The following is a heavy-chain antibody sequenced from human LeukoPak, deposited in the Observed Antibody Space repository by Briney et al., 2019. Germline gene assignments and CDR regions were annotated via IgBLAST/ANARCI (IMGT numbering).Heavy chain of an antibody. CDR3: ARREYQLPPDY. CDR1: GGSFSGYY. D-gene: IGHD2-2*01. J-gene: IGHJ4*02. CDR2: INHSGST. V-gene: IGHV4-34*01. Sequence: SETLSLTCAVYGGSFSGYYWSWIRHPPGKGLEWIGEINHSGSTNYNPSLKSRVTISVDTSKNQFSLKLSSVTAADTAVYYCARREYQLPPDYWGQGTLVTVSS.